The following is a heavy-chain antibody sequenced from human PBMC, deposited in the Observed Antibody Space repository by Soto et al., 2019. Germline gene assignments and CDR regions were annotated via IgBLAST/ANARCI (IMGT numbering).Heavy chain of an antibody. J-gene: IGHJ5*02. D-gene: IGHD2-2*01. CDR2: ISGSGGST. Sequence: GGSLRLSCAASRFMFSRYAMSWVRQAPGKGLEWVSGISGSGGSTYYADSVKGRFTISRDNSKNTLYLQMNSLRAEDTAVYYCAKDQDIVVVPAAIWFDPWGQGTLVTVSS. CDR3: AKDQDIVVVPAAIWFDP. V-gene: IGHV3-23*01. CDR1: RFMFSRYA.